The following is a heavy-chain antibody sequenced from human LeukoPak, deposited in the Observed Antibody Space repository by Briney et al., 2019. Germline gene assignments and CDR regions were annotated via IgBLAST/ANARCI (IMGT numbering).Heavy chain of an antibody. V-gene: IGHV3-7*01. CDR1: GFTVSNAW. CDR3: ARDGAFYSGSYFRKGYFDY. D-gene: IGHD1-26*01. Sequence: PGRSLRLSCAASGFTVSNAWMSWVRQAPGKGLEWVANIKQDGSEKYYVDSVKGRFTISRDNAKTSLYLQMNRLRAEDTAVSYCARDGAFYSGSYFRKGYFDYWGQGTLVTVSS. J-gene: IGHJ4*02. CDR2: IKQDGSEK.